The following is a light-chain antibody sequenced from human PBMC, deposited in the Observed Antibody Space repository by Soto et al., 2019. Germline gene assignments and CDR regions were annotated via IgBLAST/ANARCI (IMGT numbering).Light chain of an antibody. V-gene: IGKV3-20*01. CDR3: QQYGSSRT. CDR2: GAS. CDR1: QSVNSN. J-gene: IGKJ1*01. Sequence: EIVLTQSPCTLSLSPGERATLSCRASQSVNSNLAWYQQKLGQAPRLLIYGASSRATGIPDRFNGSGSVTDFTLTISRLEPEDFAVYYCQQYGSSRTFGQGTKVDIK.